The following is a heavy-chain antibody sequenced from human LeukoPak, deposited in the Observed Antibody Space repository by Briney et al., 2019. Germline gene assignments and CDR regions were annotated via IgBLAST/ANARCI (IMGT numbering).Heavy chain of an antibody. V-gene: IGHV3-49*03. CDR1: GFTFGDYA. Sequence: PGGSLRLSCTASGFTFGDYAMSWFRQAPGKGLEWVGFIRSKAYGGTTEYAASVKGRFTISRDDSKSIAYLQMNSLKTEDTAVYYCTRGSGEGRQLVRGHFDYWGQGTLVTVSS. D-gene: IGHD6-6*01. J-gene: IGHJ4*02. CDR3: TRGSGEGRQLVRGHFDY. CDR2: IRSKAYGGTT.